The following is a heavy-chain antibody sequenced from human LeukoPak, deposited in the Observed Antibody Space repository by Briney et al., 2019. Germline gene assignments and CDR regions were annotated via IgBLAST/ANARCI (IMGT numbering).Heavy chain of an antibody. CDR3: AREARRWDAFDI. CDR1: GFTVSSNY. Sequence: GGSLRLSCSASGFTVSSNYMSWVRQAPGKGLEWVSVIYSGGSTYYADSVKGRFTISRDNSKNTLYLQMNSLRAEDTAVYYCAREARRWDAFDIWGQGTKVTVSS. D-gene: IGHD5-24*01. J-gene: IGHJ3*02. CDR2: IYSGGST. V-gene: IGHV3-53*01.